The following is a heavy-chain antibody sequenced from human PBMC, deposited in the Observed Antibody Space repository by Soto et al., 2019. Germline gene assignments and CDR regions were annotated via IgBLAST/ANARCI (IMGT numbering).Heavy chain of an antibody. CDR1: GGSFSGYY. CDR2: INHSGST. V-gene: IGHV4-34*01. CDR3: ARGRAVRSSSSVYYYYYGMDV. Sequence: PSETLSLTCAVYGGSFSGYYCSWIRQPPGKGREWIGEINHSGSTNYNPSLKSRVTISVDTSKNQFSLKLSSVTAADTAVYYCARGRAVRSSSSVYYYYYGMDVWGQGTTVTVSS. D-gene: IGHD6-6*01. J-gene: IGHJ6*02.